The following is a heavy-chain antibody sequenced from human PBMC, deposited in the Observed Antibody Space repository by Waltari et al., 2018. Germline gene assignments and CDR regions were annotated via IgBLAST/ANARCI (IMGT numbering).Heavy chain of an antibody. CDR1: GFTLSTYS. CDR2: IFNSNYI. J-gene: IGHJ4*02. D-gene: IGHD1-26*01. V-gene: IGHV3-21*01. CDR3: ARDEIHVGPTNVGVTLDY. Sequence: EVHLVESGGGLVKPGGSLRLSCVVSGFTLSTYSMNWVRQAPGKGLEVVSAIFNSNYIKYADSVKGRFTISRDTTKNSLYLQMNSLRVEDTAVYHCARDEIHVGPTNVGVTLDYWGQGTLVTVSS.